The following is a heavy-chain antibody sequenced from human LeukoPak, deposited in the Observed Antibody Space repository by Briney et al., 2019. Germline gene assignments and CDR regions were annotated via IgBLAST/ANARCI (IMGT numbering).Heavy chain of an antibody. V-gene: IGHV1-2*02. CDR1: GYTFTGYY. Sequence: ASVKVSCKASGYTFTGYYMHWVRQAPGQGLEWMGWINPNSGGTNYAQKFQGRVTMTRDTSISTAYMELSRLRSDDTAVYYCARIAVAGTEHFDYWGQGTLVTVSS. D-gene: IGHD6-19*01. J-gene: IGHJ4*02. CDR3: ARIAVAGTEHFDY. CDR2: INPNSGGT.